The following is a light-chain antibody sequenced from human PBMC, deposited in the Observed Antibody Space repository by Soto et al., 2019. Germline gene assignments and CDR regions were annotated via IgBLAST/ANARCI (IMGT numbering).Light chain of an antibody. CDR2: GAS. J-gene: IGKJ1*01. V-gene: IGKV3-20*01. CDR1: QSVSSSY. Sequence: EIVLTQSPGTLSLSPGERATLSCRASQSVSSSYLAWYQQKPGQAPRLLIYGASSRATGIPDRFSGSGSGTDFTLTISRLETEDFAVYYCQKYGSSPRTFGKGTKVHI. CDR3: QKYGSSPRT.